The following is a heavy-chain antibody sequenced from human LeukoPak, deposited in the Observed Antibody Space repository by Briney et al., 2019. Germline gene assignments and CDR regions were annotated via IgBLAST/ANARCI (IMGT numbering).Heavy chain of an antibody. D-gene: IGHD1-1*01. CDR3: ARVAGTNYYYYGMDV. Sequence: SGTLSLTCAVSGGSISSSNWWSWVRQPPGKGLEWIGEIYHSGSTNYNPSLKSRVTISVDKSKNQFSLKLSSVTAADTAVYYCARVAGTNYYYYGMDVWGQGTTVTVSS. V-gene: IGHV4-4*02. CDR2: IYHSGST. CDR1: GGSISSSNW. J-gene: IGHJ6*02.